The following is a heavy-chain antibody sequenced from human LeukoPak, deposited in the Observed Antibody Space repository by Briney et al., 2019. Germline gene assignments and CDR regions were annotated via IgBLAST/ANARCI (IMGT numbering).Heavy chain of an antibody. CDR3: AKFVGSGWYNFDY. D-gene: IGHD6-19*01. CDR2: ISGSDGST. V-gene: IGHV3-23*01. Sequence: GGSLRLSCAASGFTFSSYAMSWVRQAPEKGLEWFSAISGSDGSTYYADSVKGRFTISRDNSKNTLYLQMNSLRVEDTAVYYCAKFVGSGWYNFDYWGQGTLVTVSS. J-gene: IGHJ4*02. CDR1: GFTFSSYA.